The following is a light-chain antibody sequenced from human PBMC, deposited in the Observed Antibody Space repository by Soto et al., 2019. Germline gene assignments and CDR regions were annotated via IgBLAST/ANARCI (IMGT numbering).Light chain of an antibody. CDR3: HHYGRSPIFT. CDR2: AAS. Sequence: EVVLTQSPGTLSLSAGERATLSCRASQSVANNHLAWYQQRPGQAPRLLIYAASTRAAGIPDRFNGSGSGTDFTLTISRQEPEDFGVFFCHHYGRSPIFTFGPGTTLDMK. V-gene: IGKV3-20*01. J-gene: IGKJ3*01. CDR1: QSVANNH.